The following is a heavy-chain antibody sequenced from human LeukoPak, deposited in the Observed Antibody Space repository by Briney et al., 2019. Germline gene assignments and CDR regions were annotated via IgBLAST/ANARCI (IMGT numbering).Heavy chain of an antibody. CDR1: GFTFSSYG. D-gene: IGHD2-2*01. CDR2: ISYDGSNK. V-gene: IGHV3-30*03. Sequence: GGSLRLSCAASGFTFSSYGMHWVRQAPGKGLEWVAVISYDGSNKYYADSVKGRFTISRDNSKNTLYLQMNSLRAEDTAVYYCAREGDIVVEPAAIDTFDIWGQGTMVTVSS. CDR3: AREGDIVVEPAAIDTFDI. J-gene: IGHJ3*02.